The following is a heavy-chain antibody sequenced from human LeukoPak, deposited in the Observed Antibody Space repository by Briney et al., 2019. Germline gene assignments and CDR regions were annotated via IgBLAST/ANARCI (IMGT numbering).Heavy chain of an antibody. D-gene: IGHD2-15*01. CDR3: AVNGVAAYYFDY. CDR1: GFTFSRNW. V-gene: IGHV3-74*01. J-gene: IGHJ4*02. Sequence: PGGPLRLSCAASGFTFSRNWMHWVRQVPGKGLVWVSRINSDGRSTNYADSVKGRFTISRDNAKNTLYLQMNSLRAEDTAVYYCAVNGVAAYYFDYWGQGTLVTVSS. CDR2: INSDGRST.